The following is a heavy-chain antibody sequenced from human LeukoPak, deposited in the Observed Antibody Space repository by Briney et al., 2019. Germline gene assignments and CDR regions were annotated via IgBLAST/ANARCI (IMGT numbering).Heavy chain of an antibody. CDR2: INTNTGNP. CDR1: GYTFTSYA. D-gene: IGHD3-9*01. J-gene: IGHJ4*02. Sequence: ASVKVSCNACGYTFTSYAMNWVRQAPGQGLEGMGWINTNTGNPTYAQGFTGRFVFSLDTSVSTAYLQISSLKAEDTAVYYCARWRYPLNGDCDYWGQGTLVTASS. CDR3: ARWRYPLNGDCDY. V-gene: IGHV7-4-1*02.